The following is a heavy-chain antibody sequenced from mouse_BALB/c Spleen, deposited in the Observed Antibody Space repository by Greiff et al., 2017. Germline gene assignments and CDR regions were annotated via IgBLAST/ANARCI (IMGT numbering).Heavy chain of an antibody. V-gene: IGHV5-9-3*01. CDR2: ISSGGSYT. Sequence: EVKLMESGGGLVKPGGSLKLSCAASGFTFSSYAMSWVRQTPEKRLEWVATISSGGSYTYYPDSVKGRFTISRDNAKNTLYLQMSSLRSEDTAMYYCARGGYDYGRGNYFDYWGQGTTLTVSS. CDR1: GFTFSSYA. CDR3: ARGGYDYGRGNYFDY. J-gene: IGHJ2*01. D-gene: IGHD2-4*01.